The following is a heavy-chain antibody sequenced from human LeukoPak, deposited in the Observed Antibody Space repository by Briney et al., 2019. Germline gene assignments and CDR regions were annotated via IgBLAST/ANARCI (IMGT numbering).Heavy chain of an antibody. D-gene: IGHD6-13*01. J-gene: IGHJ4*02. Sequence: GGSLRLSCVTSGFPFSTYSMNWVRQAPGKGLEWVANINKDGSGKYYVDSVKGRFTISRDNAKNSLYLQMNSLRAEDTAVYYCARLSTAVADSDYWGQGTLVTVSS. CDR1: GFPFSTYS. CDR3: ARLSTAVADSDY. CDR2: INKDGSGK. V-gene: IGHV3-7*01.